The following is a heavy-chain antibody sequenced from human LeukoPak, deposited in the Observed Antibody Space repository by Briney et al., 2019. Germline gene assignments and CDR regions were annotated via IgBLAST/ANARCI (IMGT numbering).Heavy chain of an antibody. V-gene: IGHV3-74*01. J-gene: IGHJ4*02. CDR2: INTDGSRT. Sequence: PGGSLRLSCAASGFTFSSYWMHWVRQAPGKGLVWVSRINTDGSRTTYADSVKGRFTISRDNAKNTLYLQMNSLRDEDTAVYYCVRIFCSGGSCLDYWGQGTLVTVSS. CDR1: GFTFSSYW. D-gene: IGHD2-15*01. CDR3: VRIFCSGGSCLDY.